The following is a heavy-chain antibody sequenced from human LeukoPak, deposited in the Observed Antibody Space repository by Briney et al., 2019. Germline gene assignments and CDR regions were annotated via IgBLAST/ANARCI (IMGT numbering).Heavy chain of an antibody. CDR3: AIHIVVVPAAKKKNWFDP. D-gene: IGHD2-2*01. Sequence: KPSETLSLTCAVYGGSFSGYYWSWIRQPPGKGLEWIGEINHSGSTNYNPSLKSRVTISVDTSKNQFSLKLSSVTAADMAVYYCAIHIVVVPAAKKKNWFDPWGQGTLVTVSS. CDR1: GGSFSGYY. V-gene: IGHV4-34*01. CDR2: INHSGST. J-gene: IGHJ5*02.